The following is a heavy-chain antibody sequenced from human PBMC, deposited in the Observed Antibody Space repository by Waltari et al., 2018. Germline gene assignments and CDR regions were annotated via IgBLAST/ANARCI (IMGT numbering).Heavy chain of an antibody. V-gene: IGHV4-34*01. D-gene: IGHD6-13*01. CDR2: INHSGST. Sequence: QVQLQQWGAGLLKPSETLSLTCAVYGGSFSGYYWSWIRQPPGKGLEWIGEINHSGSTNYNPSLKSRVTISVDTSKNQFSLKLSSVTAADTAVYYCARERAAAYYGMDVWGQGTTVTVSS. CDR1: GGSFSGYY. CDR3: ARERAAAYYGMDV. J-gene: IGHJ6*02.